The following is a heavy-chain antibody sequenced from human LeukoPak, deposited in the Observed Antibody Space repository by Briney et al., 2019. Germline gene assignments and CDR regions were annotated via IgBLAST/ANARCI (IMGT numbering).Heavy chain of an antibody. V-gene: IGHV3-21*01. CDR3: ARVGYSYTFDY. Sequence: PGGSLRLSCAASGFTFSSYSMNWVRQAPGKGLEWVSYITSSSTYIYYGDSVKGRFTVSRDNAKNSLYLQMNSLRAEDTAVYYCARVGYSYTFDYWGQGTLVTVSS. CDR2: ITSSSTYI. CDR1: GFTFSSYS. D-gene: IGHD5-18*01. J-gene: IGHJ4*02.